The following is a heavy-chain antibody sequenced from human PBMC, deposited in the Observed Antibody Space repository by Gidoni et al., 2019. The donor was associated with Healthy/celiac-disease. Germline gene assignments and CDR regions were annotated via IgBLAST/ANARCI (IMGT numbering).Heavy chain of an antibody. D-gene: IGHD6-19*01. V-gene: IGHV4-38-2*02. CDR3: ARDSGRAVAGKFDY. CDR2: IYHSGST. CDR1: GYSISSGYY. J-gene: IGHJ4*02. Sequence: QVQLQESGPGLGKPSETLSRTCAVSGYSISSGYYWGWIRKPPGKGLEWIGSIYHSGSTYYTPSLKSRVTISVDTSKNQFSLKLSSVTAADTAVYYCARDSGRAVAGKFDYWGQGTLVTVSS.